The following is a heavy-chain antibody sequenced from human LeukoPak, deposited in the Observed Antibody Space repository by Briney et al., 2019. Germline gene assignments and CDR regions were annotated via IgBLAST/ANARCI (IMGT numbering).Heavy chain of an antibody. Sequence: GGSLRLSCAASGFNFRGYGMHWVRQAPGKGLEWVAVIWFDGSNKYFGDSVKGRFTISRDNSKNTLFLQMNSLRAEDTAVYYCARAGSIAVAGPFYYGMDVWGQGTTVTVSS. CDR3: ARAGSIAVAGPFYYGMDV. CDR2: IWFDGSNK. V-gene: IGHV3-33*08. CDR1: GFNFRGYG. D-gene: IGHD6-19*01. J-gene: IGHJ6*02.